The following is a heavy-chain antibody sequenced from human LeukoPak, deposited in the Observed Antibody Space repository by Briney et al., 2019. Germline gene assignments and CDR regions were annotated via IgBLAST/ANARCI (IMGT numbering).Heavy chain of an antibody. Sequence: SETLSLTCTVSGGSISTSNYYWGWIRQPPGKGLEWIGNIFYSGSTYYSPSLKSRVTVSVDTSKNQFSLKLSSVTAADTAVYYCASSLGYSGYDRGGFDYWGQGTLVTVSS. D-gene: IGHD5-12*01. V-gene: IGHV4-39*01. CDR1: GGSISTSNYY. CDR2: IFYSGST. J-gene: IGHJ4*02. CDR3: ASSLGYSGYDRGGFDY.